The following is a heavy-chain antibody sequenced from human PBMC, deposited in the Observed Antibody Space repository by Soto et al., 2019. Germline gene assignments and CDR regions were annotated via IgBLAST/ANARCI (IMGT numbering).Heavy chain of an antibody. V-gene: IGHV4-39*07. J-gene: IGHJ4*02. Sequence: SETLSLTCTVSGGSISSGNYYWGWIRQPPGKGLEWIGSIYYSGTTYYNPSLKSRVAISVDTSKNQFSLKLSSVTAADTAVYYCTRDGYHYGSFDYWGQGTLVTVSS. CDR3: TRDGYHYGSFDY. D-gene: IGHD5-18*01. CDR2: IYYSGTT. CDR1: GGSISSGNYY.